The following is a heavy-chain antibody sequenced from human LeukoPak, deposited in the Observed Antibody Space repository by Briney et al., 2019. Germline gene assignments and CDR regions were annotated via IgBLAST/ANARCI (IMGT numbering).Heavy chain of an antibody. CDR2: ISWNSGSI. Sequence: PGRSLRLSCAASGFTFDDYAMHWVRQAPGKGLEWVSGISWNSGSIGYADSVKGRFTISRDNAKNSLYPQMNSLRAEDTALYYCAKGSGSGYCSSTSCYDYYYYYGMDVWGQGTTVTVSS. CDR1: GFTFDDYA. V-gene: IGHV3-9*01. CDR3: AKGSGSGYCSSTSCYDYYYYYGMDV. D-gene: IGHD2-2*01. J-gene: IGHJ6*02.